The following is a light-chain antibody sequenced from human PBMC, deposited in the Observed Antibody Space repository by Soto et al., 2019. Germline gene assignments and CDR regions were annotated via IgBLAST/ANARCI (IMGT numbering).Light chain of an antibody. CDR3: SSYTTSSTLVV. Sequence: QSALTQPASVSGSPGQSITISCTGTSSDVGGYNYVSWYQHHPGKAPKLIIYDVSNRPSGFSYRFSGSKSGNTASLTISGLQDEDEADYYCSSYTTSSTLVVFGGGTKLTVL. V-gene: IGLV2-14*03. J-gene: IGLJ2*01. CDR2: DVS. CDR1: SSDVGGYNY.